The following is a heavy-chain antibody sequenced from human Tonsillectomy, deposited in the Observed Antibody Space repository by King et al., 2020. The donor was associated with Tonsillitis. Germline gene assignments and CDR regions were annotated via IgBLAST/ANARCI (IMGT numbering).Heavy chain of an antibody. Sequence: VQLVESGGGLVQPGGSLRLSCAASGFTFSNYEMNWVRQAPGKGLEWVSYISNSGSTIYYAASVKGRFTISIDNAKNSLYLQLDSLRAEDTAVYSCARGLFWGFDSWGQGTLVTVSS. V-gene: IGHV3-48*03. D-gene: IGHD3-16*01. J-gene: IGHJ4*02. CDR1: GFTFSNYE. CDR3: ARGLFWGFDS. CDR2: ISNSGSTI.